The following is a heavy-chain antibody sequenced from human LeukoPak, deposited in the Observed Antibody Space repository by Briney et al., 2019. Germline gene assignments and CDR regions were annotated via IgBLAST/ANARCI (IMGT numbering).Heavy chain of an antibody. CDR1: GFTVSSNY. V-gene: IGHV3-53*01. D-gene: IGHD3-10*01. CDR3: ARLHGVLYIDY. Sequence: GGSLRLSCAASGFTVSSNYMSWVRQAPGKGLEWVSVIYSGDSTYYADSVKGRFTISRDNSKNTLYLQMNSLRAEDTAVYYCARLHGVLYIDYWDQGTLVTVSS. J-gene: IGHJ4*02. CDR2: IYSGDST.